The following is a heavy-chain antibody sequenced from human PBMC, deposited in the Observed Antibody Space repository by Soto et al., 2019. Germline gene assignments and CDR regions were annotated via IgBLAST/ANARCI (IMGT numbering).Heavy chain of an antibody. CDR1: GGTFSSYA. V-gene: IGHV1-69*13. CDR2: IIPIFGTA. J-gene: IGHJ4*02. CDR3: ARPRHGSGYLSYFDY. Sequence: SVKVSCKASGGTFSSYAISWVRQAPGQGLEWMGGIIPIFGTANYAQKFQGRVTITADESTSTAYMELSSLRSEDTAVYYCARPRHGSGYLSYFDYWGQGTLVTVSS. D-gene: IGHD3-22*01.